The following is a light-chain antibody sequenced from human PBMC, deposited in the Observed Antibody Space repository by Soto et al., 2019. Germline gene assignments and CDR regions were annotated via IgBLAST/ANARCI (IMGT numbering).Light chain of an antibody. CDR1: SSDVGGYNY. V-gene: IGLV2-11*01. Sequence: QSVLTQPASVSGSPGQSITISCTGTSSDVGGYNYVSWYQQHPGKAPKLIVYDVTERPSGVPDRFSGSKSGNTASLTISGLQAEDEADYSCCSFAGSYSYVFGTATKLTVL. CDR3: CSFAGSYSYV. CDR2: DVT. J-gene: IGLJ1*01.